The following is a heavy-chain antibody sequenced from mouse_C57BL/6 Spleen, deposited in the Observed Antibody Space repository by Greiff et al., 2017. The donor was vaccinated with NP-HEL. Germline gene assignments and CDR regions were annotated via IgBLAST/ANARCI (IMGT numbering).Heavy chain of an antibody. V-gene: IGHV1-61*01. CDR1: GYTFTSYW. D-gene: IGHD2-5*01. CDR2: IYPSDSET. CDR3: ARRPYSNYFDY. J-gene: IGHJ2*01. Sequence: QVQLQQPGAELVRPGSSVKLSCKASGYTFTSYWMDWVKQRPGQGLEWIGNIYPSDSETHYNQKFKDKATLTVDKSSSTAYMQLSSLTSEDSAVYYCARRPYSNYFDYWGQGTTLTVSS.